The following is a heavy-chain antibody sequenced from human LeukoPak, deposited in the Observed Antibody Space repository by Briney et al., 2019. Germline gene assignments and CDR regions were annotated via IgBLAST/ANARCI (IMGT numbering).Heavy chain of an antibody. CDR1: GYTFTSYY. CDR2: INPSGGST. CDR3: ARAHCGGDCYSIVDDY. J-gene: IGHJ4*02. D-gene: IGHD2-21*02. V-gene: IGHV1-46*01. Sequence: ASVKVSCKASGYTFTSYYMHWVRQAPGQGLEWMGIINPSGGSTSYAQKFQGRVTMTRDTSTSTVYMELSSLRFEDTAVYYCARAHCGGDCYSIVDDYWGQGTLVTVSS.